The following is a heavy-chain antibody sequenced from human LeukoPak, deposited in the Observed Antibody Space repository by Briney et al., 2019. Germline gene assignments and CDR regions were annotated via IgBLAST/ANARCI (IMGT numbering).Heavy chain of an antibody. CDR3: ARDQSGYYYGGVDY. CDR2: INWNGGST. J-gene: IGHJ4*02. D-gene: IGHD3-22*01. V-gene: IGHV3-20*04. Sequence: PGGSLRLSCAASGFTFSSYAMSWVRQAPGKGLEWVSGINWNGGSTGYADSVKGRFTISRDNAKNSLYLQMNSLRAEDTALYYCARDQSGYYYGGVDYWGQGTLVTVSS. CDR1: GFTFSSYA.